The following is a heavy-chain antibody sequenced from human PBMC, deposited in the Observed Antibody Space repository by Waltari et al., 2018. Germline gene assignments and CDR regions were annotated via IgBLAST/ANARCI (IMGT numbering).Heavy chain of an antibody. V-gene: IGHV1-8*01. Sequence: QVQLVQSGAEVKKPGASVKVSCKTSGYTFTNYDINWVRQATGQGIEGMGWVNPNRSNTGLAPKFQDRLIMTANTAITTAYMELTGLTSDDTAVYYCARGAAPGKGAHWFDPWGQGTLVIVSS. CDR2: VNPNRSNT. CDR1: GYTFTNYD. D-gene: IGHD6-13*01. CDR3: ARGAAPGKGAHWFDP. J-gene: IGHJ5*02.